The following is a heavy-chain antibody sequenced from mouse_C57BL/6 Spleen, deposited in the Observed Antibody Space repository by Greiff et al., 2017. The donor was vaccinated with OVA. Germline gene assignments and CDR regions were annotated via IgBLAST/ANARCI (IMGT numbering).Heavy chain of an antibody. CDR3: AREGLREWFAY. J-gene: IGHJ3*01. Sequence: QVQLQQPGAELVRPGSSVKLSCKASGYTFTSYWMHWVKQRPIQGLEWIGNIDPSDSETHYNQKFKDKATLTVDKSSSTAYMQLSSLTSEDSAVYYCAREGLREWFAYWGQGTLVTVSA. CDR1: GYTFTSYW. D-gene: IGHD2-4*01. CDR2: IDPSDSET. V-gene: IGHV1-52*01.